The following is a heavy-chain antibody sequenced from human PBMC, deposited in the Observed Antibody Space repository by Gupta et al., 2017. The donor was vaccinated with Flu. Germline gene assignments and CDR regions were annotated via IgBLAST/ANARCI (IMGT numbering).Heavy chain of an antibody. CDR3: ARGPICSGGSCYFDY. D-gene: IGHD2-15*01. Sequence: VQLQAPLPLLVRPSETLSLTCTVSKGSISSFYWSWIWQPAGKGLECIGQIYSSGSTDYNPSLKSRVTMSVDTANNQFSLNLRSVTAADTAVYYCARGPICSGGSCYFDYWGQGTLVSVSS. CDR1: KGSISSFY. CDR2: IYSSGST. V-gene: IGHV4-4*07. J-gene: IGHJ4*02.